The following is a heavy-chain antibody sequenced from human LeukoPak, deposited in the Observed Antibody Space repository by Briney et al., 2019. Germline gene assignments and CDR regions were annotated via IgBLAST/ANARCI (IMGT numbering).Heavy chain of an antibody. D-gene: IGHD2-15*01. CDR2: ITQFVDTP. CDR3: ASGDGYCSGGNCPGAY. CDR1: GGSFTNYA. Sequence: ASVKVSCKASGGSFTNYAISWIRQAPGQGPEWMGRITQFVDTPKYGQKFQGRVTISADKSTSTAYMEVHSLRPEDTAVYYCASGDGYCSGGNCPGAYWGQGTLVTVSS. V-gene: IGHV1-69*04. J-gene: IGHJ4*02.